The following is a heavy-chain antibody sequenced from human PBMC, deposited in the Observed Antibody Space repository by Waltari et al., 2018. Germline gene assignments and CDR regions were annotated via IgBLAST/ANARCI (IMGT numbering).Heavy chain of an antibody. CDR3: ARGARRTTVTTGWWYFDL. J-gene: IGHJ2*01. CDR1: GFTSSMYW. V-gene: IGHV3-74*01. CDR2: SNSDGSST. Sequence: EVQLVESGGGLVQPGGSLRLSCVASGFTSSMYWMHWVRQAPGKGLVWVSRSNSDGSSTSYADSVKGRFTISKDNAKNTVYLQMNSLRAEDTAIYYCARGARRTTVTTGWWYFDLWGRGTLVTVSS. D-gene: IGHD4-17*01.